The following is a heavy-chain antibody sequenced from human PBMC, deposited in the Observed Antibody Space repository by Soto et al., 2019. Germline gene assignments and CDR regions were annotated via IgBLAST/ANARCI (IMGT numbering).Heavy chain of an antibody. CDR1: GGTFSSYT. Sequence: QVQLVQSGSEVKKPGSSVKVSCKASGGTFSSYTISWVRQAPGQGLEWMGRIIPILGIGNYAQKFQGRVTNPADKSTSTAYMELSSLRSEDTAVDYCAREICGYCSGGSCYSQNYYYYMDVWGKGTTVTVSS. D-gene: IGHD2-15*01. V-gene: IGHV1-69*02. CDR2: IIPILGIG. CDR3: AREICGYCSGGSCYSQNYYYYMDV. J-gene: IGHJ6*03.